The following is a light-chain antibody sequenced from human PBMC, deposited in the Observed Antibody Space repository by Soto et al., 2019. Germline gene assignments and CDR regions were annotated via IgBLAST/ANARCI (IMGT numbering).Light chain of an antibody. J-gene: IGLJ2*01. CDR3: SSYTSSSTYVV. CDR1: SSDVGGYNY. V-gene: IGLV2-14*01. CDR2: DVS. Sequence: QSALTQPASVSGSPGQSITISCTGTSSDVGGYNYVSWYQQHPGKAPKLMIYDVSNRPSGVSNRFSGSKSGNTASLPISGLQAEDEADYYCSSYTSSSTYVVFGGGTKLT.